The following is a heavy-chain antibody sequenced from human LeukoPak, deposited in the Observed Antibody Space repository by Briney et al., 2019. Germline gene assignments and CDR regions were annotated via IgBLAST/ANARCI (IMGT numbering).Heavy chain of an antibody. D-gene: IGHD6-13*01. CDR1: GGSFSGYY. CDR3: ARVGRAAAGPSARYSAFRY. Sequence: SETLSLTCAVYGGSFSGYYWSWIRQPPGKGPEWIGEINHSGSTNYNPSLKSRVTISVDTSKNQFSLKLSSVTAADTAVYYCARVGRAAAGPSARYSAFRYWGQGTLVTVSS. CDR2: INHSGST. V-gene: IGHV4-34*01. J-gene: IGHJ4*02.